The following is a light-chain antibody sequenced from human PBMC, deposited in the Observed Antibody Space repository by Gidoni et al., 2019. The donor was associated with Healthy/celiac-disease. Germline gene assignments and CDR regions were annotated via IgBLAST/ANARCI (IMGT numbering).Light chain of an antibody. Sequence: SSELTPDPAVSVALVPTVRITCQGDSLSSYYACGYQQKPGQAPVLVIYGKNNRPSGIPDRFSGSSSGNTASLTITGAQAEDEADYYCNSRDSSGNHLVFGGGTKLTVL. V-gene: IGLV3-19*01. CDR3: NSRDSSGNHLV. CDR2: GKN. CDR1: SLSSYY. J-gene: IGLJ2*01.